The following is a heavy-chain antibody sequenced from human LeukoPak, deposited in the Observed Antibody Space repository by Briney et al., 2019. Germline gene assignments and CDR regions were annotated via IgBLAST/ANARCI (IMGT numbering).Heavy chain of an antibody. CDR1: GFTFSSYA. CDR3: AKDRGYCRGGSCYFGWFDP. D-gene: IGHD2-15*01. CDR2: ISGSGGST. Sequence: GGSLRLSRAASGFTFSSYAMSWVRQAPGKGLEWVSAISGSGGSTYYADSVKGRFTISRDNSKNTLYLQMNSLRAEDTAVYYCAKDRGYCRGGSCYFGWFDPWGQGTLVTVSS. J-gene: IGHJ5*02. V-gene: IGHV3-23*01.